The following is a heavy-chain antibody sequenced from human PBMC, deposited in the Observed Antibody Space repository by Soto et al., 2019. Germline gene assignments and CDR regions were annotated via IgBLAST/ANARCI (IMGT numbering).Heavy chain of an antibody. V-gene: IGHV1-46*03. CDR2: INPSGGST. Sequence: VKVSCKASGYTFTSYYMHWVRQAPGQGLEWMGIINPSGGSTSYAQKFQGRVTMTRDTSTSTVYMELSSLRSEDTAVYYCARGSSVVVVAAPNWFDPWGQGTLVTVSS. CDR3: ARGSSVVVVAAPNWFDP. D-gene: IGHD2-15*01. CDR1: GYTFTSYY. J-gene: IGHJ5*02.